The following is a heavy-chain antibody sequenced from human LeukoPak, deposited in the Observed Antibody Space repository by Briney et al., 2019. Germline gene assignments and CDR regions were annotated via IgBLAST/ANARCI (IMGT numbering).Heavy chain of an antibody. J-gene: IGHJ4*02. D-gene: IGHD6-13*01. Sequence: PGGSLRLSCAASGFTFSSYSMNWVRQAPGKGLEWVSSISSSSSYIYYADSVKGRFTISRDNAKNSLYLQMNSLRAEDTAVYYCARDLPIAAAGTLDYWGQGTLVTVSS. CDR1: GFTFSSYS. CDR3: ARDLPIAAAGTLDY. V-gene: IGHV3-21*01. CDR2: ISSSSSYI.